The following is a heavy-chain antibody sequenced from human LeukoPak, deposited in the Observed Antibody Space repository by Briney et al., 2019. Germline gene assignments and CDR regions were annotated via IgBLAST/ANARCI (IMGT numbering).Heavy chain of an antibody. V-gene: IGHV1-2*02. Sequence: RRASVKVSCKASGYTFTGYYMHWVRQAPGQGLEWMGWINPNSGGTNYAQKFQGRVTMTRDTSISTAYMELSRLRSDDTAVYYCARDGSGAYYYDSSGYYYWGQGTLVTVSS. CDR3: ARDGSGAYYYDSSGYYY. J-gene: IGHJ4*02. CDR1: GYTFTGYY. CDR2: INPNSGGT. D-gene: IGHD3-22*01.